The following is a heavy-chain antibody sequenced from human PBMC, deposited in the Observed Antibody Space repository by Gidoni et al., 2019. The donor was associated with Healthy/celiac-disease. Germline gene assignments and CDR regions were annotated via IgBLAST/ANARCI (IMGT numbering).Heavy chain of an antibody. D-gene: IGHD3-3*01. J-gene: IGHJ5*02. CDR3: ARGPGLRCLEWPFGDNWFDP. V-gene: IGHV4-59*01. Sequence: QVQLQESGPGLVKPSETLSLTCTVSGGSISSYYWSWIRQPPGKGLEWIGYIYYSGSTNYNPSLKSRVTISVDTSKNQFSLKLSSVTAADTAVYYCARGPGLRCLEWPFGDNWFDPWGQGTLVTVSS. CDR2: IYYSGST. CDR1: GGSISSYY.